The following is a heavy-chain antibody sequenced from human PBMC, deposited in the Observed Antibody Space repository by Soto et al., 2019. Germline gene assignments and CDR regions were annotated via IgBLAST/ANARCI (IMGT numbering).Heavy chain of an antibody. CDR2: IYYSGST. Sequence: SETLSLTCTVSGGSISSYYWSWIRQPPGKGPEWIGYIYYSGSTNYNPSLKSRVTISVDTSKNQFSLKLSSVTAADTAVYYCARSVGQFFDYWGQGTLVTVSS. J-gene: IGHJ4*02. CDR3: ARSVGQFFDY. CDR1: GGSISSYY. V-gene: IGHV4-59*01.